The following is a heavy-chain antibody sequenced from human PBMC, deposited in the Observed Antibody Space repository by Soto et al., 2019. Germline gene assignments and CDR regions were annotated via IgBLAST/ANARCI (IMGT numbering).Heavy chain of an antibody. CDR3: ARESEDLTSNFDY. CDR1: GFIFTRYS. CDR2: ISSTTNYI. V-gene: IGHV3-21*06. J-gene: IGHJ4*02. Sequence: GGSLRLSCAASGFIFTRYSMNWVRQAPGKGLEWVSSISSTTNYIYYGDSMKGRFTISRGNAKNSLYLEMNSLRAEDTAVYYCARESEDLTSNFDYWGQGTLVTVSS.